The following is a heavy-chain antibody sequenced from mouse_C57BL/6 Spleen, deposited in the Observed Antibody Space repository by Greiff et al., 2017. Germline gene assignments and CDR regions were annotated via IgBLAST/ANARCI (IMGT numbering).Heavy chain of an antibody. CDR1: GYSITSGYD. V-gene: IGHV3-1*01. J-gene: IGHJ1*03. Sequence: EVKLMESGPGMVKPSQSLSLTCTVTGYSITSGYDWHWIRHFPGNKLEWMGYMSYSGSTNYNPSLKSRISITHDTSKNHVFLKLNSVTTEDTATYYCARDRYYGSSWYFDVWGTGTTVTVSS. D-gene: IGHD1-1*01. CDR2: MSYSGST. CDR3: ARDRYYGSSWYFDV.